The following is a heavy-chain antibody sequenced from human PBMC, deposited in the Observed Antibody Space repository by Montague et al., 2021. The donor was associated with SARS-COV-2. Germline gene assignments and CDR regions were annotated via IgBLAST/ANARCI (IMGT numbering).Heavy chain of an antibody. Sequence: PALVKPTQALTLTCTFSGFPLSTSGMRVSWIRQPPGKALEWLARIDWDDDKYYSTSLKTRLTISKDTSKNQVVLTMTNMDPVDTATYYCARVTAGIVAYDYWGQGTLVTVSS. CDR3: ARVTAGIVAYDY. CDR2: IDWDDDK. V-gene: IGHV2-70*04. CDR1: GFPLSTSGMR. J-gene: IGHJ4*02. D-gene: IGHD5-12*01.